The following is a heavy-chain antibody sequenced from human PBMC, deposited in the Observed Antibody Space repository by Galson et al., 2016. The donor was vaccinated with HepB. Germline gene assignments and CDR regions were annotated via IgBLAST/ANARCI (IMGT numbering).Heavy chain of an antibody. CDR3: ARVGVLTTVSSYFDY. J-gene: IGHJ4*02. CDR2: IIPIFGSA. CDR1: GGTFSSYA. Sequence: SVKVSCKASGGTFSSYAISWVRQAPGQGLEWMGGIIPIFGSANYAQKFQGRVTISADESTSTAYMELSSLRSDDTAVYYCARVGVLTTVSSYFDYWGQGTLVTVSS. V-gene: IGHV1-69*13. D-gene: IGHD4-17*01.